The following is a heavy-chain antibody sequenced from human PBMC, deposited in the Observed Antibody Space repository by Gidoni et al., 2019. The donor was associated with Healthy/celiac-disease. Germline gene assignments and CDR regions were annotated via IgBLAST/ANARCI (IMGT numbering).Heavy chain of an antibody. CDR2: MNPNSGNT. V-gene: IGHV1-8*01. CDR3: ASSRSSSSRTYYYYYGMDV. J-gene: IGHJ6*02. D-gene: IGHD6-6*01. Sequence: QVQLVQSGAEVKKPVASVKVSCKSSGYTFTSYDINWVRQATGQGLEWMGWMNPNSGNTGYAQKFQGRVTMTRNTSISTAYMELSSLRSEDTAVYYCASSRSSSSRTYYYYYGMDVWGQATTVTVSS. CDR1: GYTFTSYD.